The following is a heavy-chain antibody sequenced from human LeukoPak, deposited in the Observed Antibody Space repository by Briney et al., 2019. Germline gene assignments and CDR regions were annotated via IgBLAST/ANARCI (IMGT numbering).Heavy chain of an antibody. Sequence: SVKVSCKASGGTFSSYVISWVRQAPGQGLEWMGGIIPIFGTANYAQKFQGRVTITADESTSTAYMELSSLRSEDTAVYYCARPSYGDLYYYYYMDVWGKGTTVTVSS. CDR3: ARPSYGDLYYYYYMDV. J-gene: IGHJ6*03. D-gene: IGHD5-18*01. CDR2: IIPIFGTA. V-gene: IGHV1-69*01. CDR1: GGTFSSYV.